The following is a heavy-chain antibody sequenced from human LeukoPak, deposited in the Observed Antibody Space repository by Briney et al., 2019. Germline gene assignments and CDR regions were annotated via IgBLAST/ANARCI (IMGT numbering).Heavy chain of an antibody. CDR1: GGSISSYY. V-gene: IGHV4-59*01. J-gene: IGHJ4*02. CDR2: IYYSGGT. Sequence: SETLSLTCTVSGGSISSYYWSWIRQAPGKGLEWIGNIYYSGGTNYNPSLRSRVAISIDTSKNQFSLNPSSVTAADTAVYYCARVSDTSGYFYHLDYWGRGTLVTVSS. CDR3: ARVSDTSGYFYHLDY. D-gene: IGHD3-22*01.